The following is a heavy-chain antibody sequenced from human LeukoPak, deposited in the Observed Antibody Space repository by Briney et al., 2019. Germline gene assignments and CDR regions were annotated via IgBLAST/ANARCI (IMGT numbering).Heavy chain of an antibody. J-gene: IGHJ4*02. Sequence: GGSLRLSCAASAFTFSNYAMHWVRQAPGEGLEWVGMIWYDGSNENYADSVRGRFTISGDNVKNTLYLQMSSLRAEDTAVYYCARGERVNLWIFEGYDYWGRGTLVTVSS. CDR1: AFTFSNYA. CDR3: ARGERVNLWIFEGYDY. V-gene: IGHV3-33*01. CDR2: IWYDGSNE. D-gene: IGHD3-3*01.